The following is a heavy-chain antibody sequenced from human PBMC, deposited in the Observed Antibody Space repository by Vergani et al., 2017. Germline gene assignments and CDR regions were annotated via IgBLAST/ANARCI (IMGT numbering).Heavy chain of an antibody. D-gene: IGHD2-15*01. CDR1: GYTFTSYY. CDR2: INPSGGST. CDR3: ARVPSPGRGYCSGGSCYSVRYYFDY. Sequence: QVQLVQSGAEVKKPGASVKVSCKASGYTFTSYYMHWVRQAPGQGLEWMGIINPSGGSTSYAQKFQGRVTMTRDTSTSTAYMELSSLRSEDTAVYYCARVPSPGRGYCSGGSCYSVRYYFDYWGQGTLVTVSS. V-gene: IGHV1-46*01. J-gene: IGHJ4*02.